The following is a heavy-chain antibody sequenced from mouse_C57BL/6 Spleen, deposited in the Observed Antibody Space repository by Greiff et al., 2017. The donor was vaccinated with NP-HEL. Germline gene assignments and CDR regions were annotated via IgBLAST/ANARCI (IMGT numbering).Heavy chain of an antibody. CDR3: TRWGGYYAY. Sequence: ESGAELVRPGASVTLSCKASGYTFTDYEMHWVKQTPVHGLEWIGAIDPETGGTAYNQKFKGKAILTADKSSSTAYMELRSLTSEDSAVYYCTRWGGYYAYWGQGTLVTVSA. V-gene: IGHV1-15*01. CDR1: GYTFTDYE. CDR2: IDPETGGT. D-gene: IGHD2-3*01. J-gene: IGHJ3*01.